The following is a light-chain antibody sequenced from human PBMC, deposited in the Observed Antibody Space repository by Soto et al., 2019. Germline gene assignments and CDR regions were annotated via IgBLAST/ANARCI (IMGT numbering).Light chain of an antibody. CDR1: QSVSTY. CDR3: QQSHRAPLT. Sequence: DIQMTQSPSSLSASVGDRVTITCRASQSVSTYLNWYQQKPGKAPKLLIYGASSLESGVPSRFSGSGSGTDFTLTISSLQPEDFSAYYCQQSHRAPLTFGGGTKVEVK. V-gene: IGKV1-39*01. J-gene: IGKJ4*01. CDR2: GAS.